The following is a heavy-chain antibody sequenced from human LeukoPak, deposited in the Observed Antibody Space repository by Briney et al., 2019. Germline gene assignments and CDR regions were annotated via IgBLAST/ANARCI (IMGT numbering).Heavy chain of an antibody. Sequence: ASVKVSCKASGGTFGSYGISWLRQAPGQGLEWMGGITAMFGAPKYAQKFQDRVAITTDVSTSTAYMELSRLRSEDTAVYYCAREITVIRGSRDAFNIWGQGTMVTVSS. J-gene: IGHJ3*02. CDR3: AREITVIRGSRDAFNI. D-gene: IGHD3-22*01. CDR2: ITAMFGAP. V-gene: IGHV1-69*05. CDR1: GGTFGSYG.